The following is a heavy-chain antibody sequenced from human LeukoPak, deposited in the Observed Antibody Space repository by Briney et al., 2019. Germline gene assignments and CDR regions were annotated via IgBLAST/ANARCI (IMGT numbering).Heavy chain of an antibody. D-gene: IGHD5-18*01. V-gene: IGHV4-34*01. CDR3: ARGSYGYYFVPHNWFDP. CDR2: INHSGST. J-gene: IGHJ5*02. CDR1: GGSFSGYC. Sequence: SETLSLTCAAYGGSFSGYCWSWIRQPPGKGLEWIGEINHSGSTNYNPSLKKRRTISVDTSKNQFSLKLSSVTAADTAVYYCARGSYGYYFVPHNWFDPWGEGTL.